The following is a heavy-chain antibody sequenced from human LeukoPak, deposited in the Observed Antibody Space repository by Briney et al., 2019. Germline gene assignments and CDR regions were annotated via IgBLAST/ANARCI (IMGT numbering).Heavy chain of an antibody. V-gene: IGHV4-39*01. CDR3: ARRLGYDFWSGYHPDNWFDP. D-gene: IGHD3-3*01. Sequence: SETLSLTCTVSGGSISSSSYYWGWIRQPPGKGLEWIGSIYYSGSTYYNPSLKSRVTISVDTSKNQFSLKLSSVTAADTAVYYCARRLGYDFWSGYHPDNWFDPGGQGTLVTVSS. J-gene: IGHJ5*02. CDR2: IYYSGST. CDR1: GGSISSSSYY.